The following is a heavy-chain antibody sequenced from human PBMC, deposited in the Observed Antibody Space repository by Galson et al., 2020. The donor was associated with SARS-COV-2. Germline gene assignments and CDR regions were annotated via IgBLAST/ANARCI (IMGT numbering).Heavy chain of an antibody. CDR1: GASISSGGYD. CDR3: ARDSRMQLWNYYYGMDV. V-gene: IGHV4-31*03. Sequence: ETSETLSLTCTVSGASISSGGYDWSWIRQLPGKGLEWIGYISYSGSTYYNTSLKSRITISIDTSKNQFSLKLNSVTAADTAVYYCARDSRMQLWNYYYGMDVWGQGTTVTVSS. J-gene: IGHJ6*02. D-gene: IGHD5-18*01. CDR2: ISYSGST.